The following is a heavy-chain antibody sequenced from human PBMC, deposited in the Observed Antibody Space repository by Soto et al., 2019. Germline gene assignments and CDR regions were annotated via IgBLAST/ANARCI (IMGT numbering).Heavy chain of an antibody. CDR3: AQRPLGGDYVYLDY. D-gene: IGHD4-17*01. V-gene: IGHV2-5*02. CDR1: GFSLSTSGVG. CDR2: IYWDDDK. Sequence: SGPTLVNPTQTLTLTCTFSGFSLSTSGVGVGWIRQPPGKALEWLALIYWDDDKRYSPSLKSRLTITKDTSKNQVVLTMTNMAPVDTATYYCAQRPLGGDYVYLDYWGKGTLVTGSS. J-gene: IGHJ4*02.